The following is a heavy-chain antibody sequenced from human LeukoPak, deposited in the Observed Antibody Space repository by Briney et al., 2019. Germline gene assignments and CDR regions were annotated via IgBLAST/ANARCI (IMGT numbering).Heavy chain of an antibody. Sequence: SETLSLTCTVSGGSISSSSYYWGWIRQPPGKGLEWIGSIYYSGSTYYNPSLKSRVTISVDTSKNQFSLKLSSVTAADTAVYYCARRYYYDSSGSSAFDIRGQGTMVTVSS. J-gene: IGHJ3*02. D-gene: IGHD3-22*01. CDR1: GGSISSSSYY. CDR3: ARRYYYDSSGSSAFDI. V-gene: IGHV4-39*01. CDR2: IYYSGST.